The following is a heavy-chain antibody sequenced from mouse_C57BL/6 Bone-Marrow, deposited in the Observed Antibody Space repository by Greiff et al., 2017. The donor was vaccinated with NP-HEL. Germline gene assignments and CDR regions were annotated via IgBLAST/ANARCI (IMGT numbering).Heavy chain of an antibody. CDR3: ARSGYYIAY. V-gene: IGHV1-81*01. CDR2: IYPRSGNT. CDR1: GYNCTSDG. J-gene: IGHJ3*01. D-gene: IGHD2-3*01. Sequence: QVQLQQSGAELARPGASGKRAGKASGYNCTSDGISGGKQRTGQGLEWIGEIYPRSGNTYYNEKFKGKATLTADKSSSTAYMELRSLTSEDSAVYFCARSGYYIAYWGQGTLVTVSA.